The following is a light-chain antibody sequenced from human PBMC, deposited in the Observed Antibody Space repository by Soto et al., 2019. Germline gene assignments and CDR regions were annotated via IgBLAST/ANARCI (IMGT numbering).Light chain of an antibody. J-gene: IGKJ5*01. Sequence: EIVLTQSPATLSLSPGERATLSCRASQSVSSYLTWYQQKPGQAPRLLIYDASNRATGIPARFSGSGSGTDFTLTISSLEPEDFAVYYCQQHNSWPITFGQGTRLEIK. CDR1: QSVSSY. CDR3: QQHNSWPIT. V-gene: IGKV3-11*01. CDR2: DAS.